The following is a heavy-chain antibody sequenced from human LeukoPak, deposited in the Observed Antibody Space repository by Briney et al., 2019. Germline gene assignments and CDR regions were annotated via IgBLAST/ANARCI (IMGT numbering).Heavy chain of an antibody. J-gene: IGHJ3*02. Sequence: SETLSLTCTVSGGSISSNTYYYGWIRQPPGKGLEWIASIYYSGSTYYNPSLKSRVTISMDTSKNQFSLKLTSATAADTAVYYCARGCSSTSCHDAFDIWGQGTMVTVSS. CDR2: IYYSGST. V-gene: IGHV4-39*07. D-gene: IGHD2-2*01. CDR3: ARGCSSTSCHDAFDI. CDR1: GGSISSNTYY.